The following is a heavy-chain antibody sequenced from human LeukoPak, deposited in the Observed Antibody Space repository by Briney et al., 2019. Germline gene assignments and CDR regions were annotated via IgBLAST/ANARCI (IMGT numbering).Heavy chain of an antibody. CDR1: GGSISSYY. Sequence: SETLSLTCTVSGGSISSYYWSWLRQPPGEGLEWIGYIYYSGSTNYNPSLKSRVTISVDTSKNQFSLKLSSVTAADTAVYYCARLAAAGEGLFDYWGQGTLVTVSS. D-gene: IGHD6-13*01. J-gene: IGHJ4*02. CDR3: ARLAAAGEGLFDY. V-gene: IGHV4-59*08. CDR2: IYYSGST.